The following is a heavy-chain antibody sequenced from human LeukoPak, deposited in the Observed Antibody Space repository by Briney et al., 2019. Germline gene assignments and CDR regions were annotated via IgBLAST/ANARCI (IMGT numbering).Heavy chain of an antibody. V-gene: IGHV3-23*01. CDR2: ISDSGDST. CDR1: GFSFTTYA. Sequence: PGGSLRLSCTASGFSFTTYAMSWVRQAPGKGLEWVSAISDSGDSTSYADSVKGRFTISRDNSNNTLYLQMNSLRAEDRAIYYCAKAGSSGWSYFEYWGQGTLVTVSS. J-gene: IGHJ4*02. CDR3: AKAGSSGWSYFEY. D-gene: IGHD6-19*01.